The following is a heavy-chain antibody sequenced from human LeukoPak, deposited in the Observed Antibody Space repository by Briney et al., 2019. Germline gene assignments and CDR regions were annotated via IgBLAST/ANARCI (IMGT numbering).Heavy chain of an antibody. J-gene: IGHJ3*02. D-gene: IGHD2-15*01. CDR3: ARVVVAAAADAFDI. Sequence: ASVKVSCKASGYTFTSYGISWVRQAPGHGLEWMGWISAYNGNTNYAQKLQGRVTMTTDTSTSTAYMELRSLRSDDTAVYYCARVVVAAAADAFDIWGQGTMVTVSS. CDR1: GYTFTSYG. CDR2: ISAYNGNT. V-gene: IGHV1-18*01.